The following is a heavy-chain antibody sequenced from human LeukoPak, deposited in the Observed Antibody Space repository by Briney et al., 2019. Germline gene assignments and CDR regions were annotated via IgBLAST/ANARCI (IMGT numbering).Heavy chain of an antibody. CDR1: GFIFSDYD. V-gene: IGHV3-11*04. D-gene: IGHD1-1*01. J-gene: IGHJ4*02. CDR2: ISSGAKTI. Sequence: PGGSLRLSCAASGFIFSDYDMSRLRQAPGKGLEWVSFISSGAKTICYVDSVKGRFTISRDNAKNSLYLQMNSLRAEDTAVYYCARDPQRRAFDYWGQGTLVTVSS. CDR3: ARDPQRRAFDY.